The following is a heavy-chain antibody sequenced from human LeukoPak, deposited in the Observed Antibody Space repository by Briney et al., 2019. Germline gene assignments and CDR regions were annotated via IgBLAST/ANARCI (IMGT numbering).Heavy chain of an antibody. Sequence: GESLRLSCAASGLTVSSNYMSWVRQAPGKGLEWVSSISGSGDSTYYAESVKGRFTISRDNSKNTLYLQMNSLRAEDTAVYYCAKDLYYYDSSGYYYAVDYWGQGTLVTVSS. CDR2: ISGSGDST. D-gene: IGHD3-22*01. CDR3: AKDLYYYDSSGYYYAVDY. CDR1: GLTVSSNY. V-gene: IGHV3-23*01. J-gene: IGHJ4*02.